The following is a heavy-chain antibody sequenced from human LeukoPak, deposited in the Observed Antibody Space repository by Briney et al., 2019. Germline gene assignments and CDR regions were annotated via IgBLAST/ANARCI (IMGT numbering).Heavy chain of an antibody. D-gene: IGHD5-18*01. CDR1: GGSISSSSYY. Sequence: SETLSLTCTVSGGSISSSSYYWSWIRQPPGKGLEWIGEINHSGSTNYNPSLKSRVTISVDTSKNQFSLKLSSVTAADTAVYYCARGRGYSYAHFDYWGQGTLVTVSS. CDR2: INHSGST. CDR3: ARGRGYSYAHFDY. J-gene: IGHJ4*02. V-gene: IGHV4-39*07.